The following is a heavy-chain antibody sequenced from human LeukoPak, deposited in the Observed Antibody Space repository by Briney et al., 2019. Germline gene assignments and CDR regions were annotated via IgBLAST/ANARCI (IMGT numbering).Heavy chain of an antibody. CDR2: IYHSGST. V-gene: IGHV4-38-2*02. J-gene: IGHJ4*02. CDR3: VRVGYDLHFDY. Sequence: SETLSLTCTVSGYSISSGYYWGWIRLPPGKGLEWIGSIYHSGSTYYNPSLKSRVTISVDTSKKQFSLKLSSVTAADTAVYYCVRVGYDLHFDYWGQGTLVTVSS. CDR1: GYSISSGYY. D-gene: IGHD5-12*01.